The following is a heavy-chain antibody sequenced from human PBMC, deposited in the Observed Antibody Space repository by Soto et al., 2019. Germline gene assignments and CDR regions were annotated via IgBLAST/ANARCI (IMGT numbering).Heavy chain of an antibody. D-gene: IGHD6-13*01. V-gene: IGHV1-18*01. Sequence: ASVKVSCKASAYTFTNYGISWVRQAPGQGLEWMGCISAYNGNINYAQNFRGRVTMTTDTYTSSAYLQVRSLRSDDTAVYYCATRGSSWNLRGVDPWGHGTLVTVSS. CDR2: ISAYNGNI. J-gene: IGHJ5*02. CDR3: ATRGSSWNLRGVDP. CDR1: AYTFTNYG.